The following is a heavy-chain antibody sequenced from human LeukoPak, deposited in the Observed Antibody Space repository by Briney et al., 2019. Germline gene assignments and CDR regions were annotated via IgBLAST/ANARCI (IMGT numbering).Heavy chain of an antibody. D-gene: IGHD1-26*01. CDR2: IYHSGST. CDR1: GYSISSGYY. V-gene: IGHV4-38-2*01. J-gene: IGHJ4*02. Sequence: SETLSLTCAVSGYSISSGYYWGWIRQPPGKGLEWIGSIYHSGSTYYNTSLKSRVTISVDTSKNQFSLKLSSVTAAGTAVYYCARRSGNYYDYWGQGTLVTVSS. CDR3: ARRSGNYYDY.